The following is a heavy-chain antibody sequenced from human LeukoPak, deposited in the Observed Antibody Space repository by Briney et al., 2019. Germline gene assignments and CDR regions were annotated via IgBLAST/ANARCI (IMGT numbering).Heavy chain of an antibody. CDR2: INSDGSST. D-gene: IGHD3-9*01. CDR3: ARDDRSPLRYFDWVVGYYYGMDV. V-gene: IGHV3-74*01. J-gene: IGHJ6*02. CDR1: GFTFSSYW. Sequence: PGGSLRLSCAASGFTFSSYWMHWVRQAPGKGLVWVSRINSDGSSTSYADSVKGRFTISRDNAKNTLYLQMNSLGAEDTAVYYCARDDRSPLRYFDWVVGYYYGMDVWGQGTTVTVSS.